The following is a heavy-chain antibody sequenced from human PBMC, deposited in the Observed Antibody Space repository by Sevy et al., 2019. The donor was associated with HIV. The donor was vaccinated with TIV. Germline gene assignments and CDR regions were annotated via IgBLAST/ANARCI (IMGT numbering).Heavy chain of an antibody. J-gene: IGHJ4*02. CDR1: GFTFSSAW. D-gene: IGHD6-13*01. V-gene: IGHV3-15*01. CDR2: IKSKTDGGTT. Sequence: GGSLRLSCAASGFTFSSAWMNWVRQAPGKGLEWVGRIKSKTDGGTTDYATTVQGRFTISRDDSKNTLYLQMNSLKIEDIAVYYCTTAGYGKDDRGEFVYHHYWGQGALVTVSS. CDR3: TTAGYGKDDRGEFVYHHY.